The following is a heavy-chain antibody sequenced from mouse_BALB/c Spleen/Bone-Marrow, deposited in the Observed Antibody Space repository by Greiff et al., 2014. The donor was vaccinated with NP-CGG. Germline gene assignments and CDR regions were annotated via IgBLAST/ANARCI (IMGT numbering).Heavy chain of an antibody. J-gene: IGHJ2*01. CDR2: IHPYNDGT. CDR3: ARRYGNYYFDY. Sequence: VQLKESGPELVKPGAPVKMSCKASGYTFTSYVMHWVKQKPGQGLEWIGYIHPYNDGTKYNEKFKGKATLTSDKSSSTAYMELSSLTSEDSAVYYCARRYGNYYFDYWGQGTTLTVSS. V-gene: IGHV1-14*01. CDR1: GYTFTSYV. D-gene: IGHD2-10*02.